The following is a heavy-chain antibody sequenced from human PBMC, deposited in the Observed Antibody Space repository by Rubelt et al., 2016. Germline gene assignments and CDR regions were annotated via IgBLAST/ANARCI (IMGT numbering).Heavy chain of an antibody. CDR3: ARVSGTTNNWFDP. D-gene: IGHD1-1*01. J-gene: IGHJ5*02. CDR2: INPNSGGT. CDR1: GYTFTGYY. V-gene: IGHV1-2*04. Sequence: QVQLVQSGAEVKKPGASVKVSCKASGYTFTGYYMHWVRQAPGQGLEGMGWINPNSGGTNYAQKFQGWVTMTRDTSISTAYMELSRLRSADTAVYYCARVSGTTNNWFDPWGQGTLVTVSS.